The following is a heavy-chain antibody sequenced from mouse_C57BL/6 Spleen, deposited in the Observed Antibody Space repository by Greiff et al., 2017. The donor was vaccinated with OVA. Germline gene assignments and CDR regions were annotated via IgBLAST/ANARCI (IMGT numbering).Heavy chain of an antibody. CDR1: GYTFTSYW. V-gene: IGHV1-52*01. CDR3: ARKSNYVPKDY. CDR2: IDPSDSET. J-gene: IGHJ4*01. D-gene: IGHD2-5*01. Sequence: QVQLQQPGAELVRPGSSVKLSCKASGYTFTSYWMHWVKQRPIQGLEWIGNIDPSDSETHYNQKFKDKATLTVDKSSSTAYMQLSSLTSEDSAVYYCARKSNYVPKDYWGQGTSVTVSS.